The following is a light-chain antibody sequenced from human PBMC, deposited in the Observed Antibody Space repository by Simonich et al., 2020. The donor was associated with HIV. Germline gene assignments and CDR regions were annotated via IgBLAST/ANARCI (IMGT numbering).Light chain of an antibody. J-gene: IGKJ2*01. CDR2: WAS. Sequence: DIVMTQSPDSLPVSLGERATINCKSSQSLLSNNKNFLAWFQHKPGQPPKMLIYWASTRESGVPDRFSGSGSGTDFTLTISSLQAEDVAVYYCQQYYSTPYTFGQGTKLEIK. V-gene: IGKV4-1*01. CDR3: QQYYSTPYT. CDR1: QSLLSNNKNF.